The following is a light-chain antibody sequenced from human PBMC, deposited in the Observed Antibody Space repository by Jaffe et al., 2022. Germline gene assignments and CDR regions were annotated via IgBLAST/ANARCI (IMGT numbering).Light chain of an antibody. CDR3: QQSYSTPLT. Sequence: DIQMTQSPSSLSASVGDRVTITCRASQSISSYLNWYQQKPGKAPNLLIYAASSLQSGVPSRFSGSGSGIDFTLSISSLQPEDFATYYCQQSYSTPLTFGPGTKVDIK. V-gene: IGKV1-39*01. J-gene: IGKJ3*01. CDR2: AAS. CDR1: QSISSY.